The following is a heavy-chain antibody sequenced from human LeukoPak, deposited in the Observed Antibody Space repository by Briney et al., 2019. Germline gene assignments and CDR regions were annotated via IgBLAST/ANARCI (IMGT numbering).Heavy chain of an antibody. CDR3: ARATIFGVVEYYGMDV. D-gene: IGHD3-3*01. CDR2: IYHSGST. J-gene: IGHJ6*02. Sequence: PSGTLSLTCAVSGGSISSSNWWSWVRQPPGKGLEWIGEIYHSGSTNYNPSLKSRVTISVDTSKNQFSLKLSSVTAADTAVYYCARATIFGVVEYYGMDVWGQGTTVTVSS. CDR1: GGSISSSNW. V-gene: IGHV4-4*02.